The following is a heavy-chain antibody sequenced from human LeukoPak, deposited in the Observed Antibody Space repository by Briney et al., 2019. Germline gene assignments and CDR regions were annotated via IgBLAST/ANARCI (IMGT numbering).Heavy chain of an antibody. Sequence: GGSLRLSCVASRLTFGNYGMNWLRQAPGKGLEWVSSIGGGGYTTYYADSVRGRFTISRDNSKNSMYLQMSSLRAEDTAIYYCAEVESSYCRIWGQGTLVTVSS. CDR2: IGGGGYTT. V-gene: IGHV3-23*01. D-gene: IGHD3-10*01. J-gene: IGHJ4*02. CDR1: RLTFGNYG. CDR3: AEVESSYCRI.